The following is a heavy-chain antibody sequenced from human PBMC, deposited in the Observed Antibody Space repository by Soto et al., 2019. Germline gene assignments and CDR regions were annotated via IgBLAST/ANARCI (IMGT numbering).Heavy chain of an antibody. CDR3: ARHSVCCSTIFQSCGGNYYYFGMDV. V-gene: IGHV5-51*01. Sequence: GESLKISCKGSGYSFTSYWIGWVRQMPGKGLEWKKIIYPGDSDTRYSPSFQGQVTISADKSISTAYLKWSSLKASDTAMYYCARHSVCCSTIFQSCGGNYYYFGMDVWGYGTTVTVYS. CDR2: IYPGDSDT. J-gene: IGHJ6*02. D-gene: IGHD2-2*01. CDR1: GYSFTSYW.